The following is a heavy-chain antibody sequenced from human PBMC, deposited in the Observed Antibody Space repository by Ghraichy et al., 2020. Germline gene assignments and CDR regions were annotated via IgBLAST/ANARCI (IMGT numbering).Heavy chain of an antibody. V-gene: IGHV4-59*08. D-gene: IGHD1-7*01. CDR1: GGSISSYY. CDR3: TTGTTRLDY. CDR2: IYYSGST. J-gene: IGHJ4*02. Sequence: ESLNITCTVSGGSISSYYWSWIRQPPGKGLEWIGYIYYSGSTNYNPSLKSRVTISVDTSKNQFSLKLSSVTAADTAVYYCTTGTTRLDYWGQGTLVTVSS.